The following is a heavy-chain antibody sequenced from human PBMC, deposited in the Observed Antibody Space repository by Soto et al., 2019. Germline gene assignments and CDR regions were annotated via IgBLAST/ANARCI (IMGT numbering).Heavy chain of an antibody. V-gene: IGHV1-58*01. D-gene: IGHD5-18*01. CDR2: IDVGRANA. CDR1: GLTFSSSA. J-gene: IGHJ4*02. Sequence: QMQLVQSGPEVKKPGTSVKVSCKASGLTFSSSAVHWVRQARGHRLEWIGWIDVGRANANYAQMIQERVTISRDMSTSTAYMELSSLRPEDTAVYYCAADMGGYIYGLGTYWGQGTLVTVSS. CDR3: AADMGGYIYGLGTY.